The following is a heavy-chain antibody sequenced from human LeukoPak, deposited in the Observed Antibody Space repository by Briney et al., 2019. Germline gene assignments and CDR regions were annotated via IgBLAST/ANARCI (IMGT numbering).Heavy chain of an antibody. V-gene: IGHV4-59*01. CDR1: GGSIRSYY. CDR2: IYYSGST. CDR3: VRERGSSSWVFDY. J-gene: IGHJ4*02. D-gene: IGHD6-13*01. Sequence: ASETLSLTCTVSGGSIRSYYWSWIRQPPGKGLEWIGYIYYSGSTNYNPSLKSRVTISVDTSKNQFSLKLSSVTAADTAVYYCVRERGSSSWVFDYWGQGTLVTVSS.